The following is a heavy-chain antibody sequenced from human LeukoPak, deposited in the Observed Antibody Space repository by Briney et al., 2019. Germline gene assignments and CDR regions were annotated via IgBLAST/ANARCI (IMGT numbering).Heavy chain of an antibody. CDR1: GYTFTSYG. CDR2: ISVYNGNT. V-gene: IGHV1-18*01. CDR3: ARSLCYSSSSGGDY. Sequence: ASVKVSCKASGYTFTSYGISWVRQAPGQGLEWMGWISVYNGNTNYAQKLQGRVTMTTDTFTSTAYMELRSLRSDDTAVYYCARSLCYSSSSGGDYWGQGTLVTVSS. J-gene: IGHJ4*02. D-gene: IGHD6-6*01.